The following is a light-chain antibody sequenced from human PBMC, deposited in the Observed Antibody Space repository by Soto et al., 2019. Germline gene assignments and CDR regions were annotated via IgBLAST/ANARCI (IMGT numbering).Light chain of an antibody. CDR1: SSDVGVYNY. CDR3: SSYAGSNNFGV. Sequence: QSALTQPPSASGSPGQSVTISCTGTSSDVGVYNYVSWYQQHPDKAPKLMIYEVSKRPSGVPDRFSGSKSGNTASLTVSGLQAEDEADSYCSSYAGSNNFGVFGTGTKLTVL. J-gene: IGLJ1*01. V-gene: IGLV2-8*01. CDR2: EVS.